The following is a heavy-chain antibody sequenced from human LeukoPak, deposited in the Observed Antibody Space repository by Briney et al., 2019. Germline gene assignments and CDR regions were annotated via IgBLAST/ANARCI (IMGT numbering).Heavy chain of an antibody. J-gene: IGHJ5*02. CDR1: GFTFSSYA. Sequence: PGRSLRLSCAASGFTFSSYATHWVRQAPGKGLEWVAVISYDGSNKYYADSVKGRFTISRDNSKNTLYLQMNSLRAEDMAVYYCARDKKGIASTGGTNWFDPWGQGTLVTVSS. V-gene: IGHV3-30*01. D-gene: IGHD6-13*01. CDR2: ISYDGSNK. CDR3: ARDKKGIASTGGTNWFDP.